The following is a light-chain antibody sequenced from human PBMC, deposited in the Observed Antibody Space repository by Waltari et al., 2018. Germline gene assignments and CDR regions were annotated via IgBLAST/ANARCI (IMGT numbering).Light chain of an antibody. CDR2: KAS. Sequence: EILLTQSPSTLSASVGDRVTITCRASQSISSCLAWYQQKPGKAPNLLIYKASNMDSGIPARFIGSGSGTEFTLTISSLQPDDFATYYCQQHHIFPITFGQGSRLEIK. V-gene: IGKV1-5*03. CDR3: QQHHIFPIT. CDR1: QSISSC. J-gene: IGKJ5*01.